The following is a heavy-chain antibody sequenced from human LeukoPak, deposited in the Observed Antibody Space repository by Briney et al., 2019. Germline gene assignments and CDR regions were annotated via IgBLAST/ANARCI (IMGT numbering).Heavy chain of an antibody. Sequence: GASVKVSCKASGYTFTSYGIIWVRQAPGQGLEWMGWISGYNGKTNYAQKFQARVTMTTDTATSTAYMELRSLRSDDTAVYYCARVDHRLGEGFDYWGQGTLVTVSS. CDR2: ISGYNGKT. J-gene: IGHJ4*02. V-gene: IGHV1-18*01. D-gene: IGHD3-16*01. CDR1: GYTFTSYG. CDR3: ARVDHRLGEGFDY.